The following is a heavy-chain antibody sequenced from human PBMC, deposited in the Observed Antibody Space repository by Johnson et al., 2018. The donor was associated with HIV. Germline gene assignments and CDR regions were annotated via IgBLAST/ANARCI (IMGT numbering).Heavy chain of an antibody. D-gene: IGHD5-12*01. CDR2: INWNGGST. CDR1: GFTFDDYG. CDR3: ARDFYAVVATPFIGSAFDI. J-gene: IGHJ3*02. Sequence: VQLVESGGGVVRPGGSLRLSCAASGFTFDDYGMSWVRQAPGKGLEWVSGINWNGGSTGYADSVQGRFTISRDNAKNSLYLQMNSLRAEDTALYYCARDFYAVVATPFIGSAFDIWGQGTMVTVSS. V-gene: IGHV3-20*04.